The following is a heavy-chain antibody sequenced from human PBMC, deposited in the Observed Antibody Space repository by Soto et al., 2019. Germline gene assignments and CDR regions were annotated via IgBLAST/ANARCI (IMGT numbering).Heavy chain of an antibody. CDR1: GFTFSSYS. V-gene: IGHV3-21*01. CDR3: ARVVLVGATKYYYYYGMDV. Sequence: EVQLVESGGGLVKPGGSLRLSCAASGFTFSSYSMNWVRQAPGKGLEWVSSISSSSSYIYDADSVKGRFTISRDNAKDSLYLQMNSLRAEDTAVYYCARVVLVGATKYYYYYGMDVWGQGTTVTVSS. CDR2: ISSSSSYI. J-gene: IGHJ6*02. D-gene: IGHD1-26*01.